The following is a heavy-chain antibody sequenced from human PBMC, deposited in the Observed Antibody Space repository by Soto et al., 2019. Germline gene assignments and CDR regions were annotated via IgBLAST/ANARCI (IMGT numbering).Heavy chain of an antibody. Sequence: ALVKVSCKASGYTFTSYYMHWVRQAPGQGLEWMGIINPSGGSTSYAQKFQGRVTMTRDTSTSTVYMELSSLRSEDTAVYYCARDRLVISINYYYGMDVWGQGTTVTVSS. CDR3: ARDRLVISINYYYGMDV. V-gene: IGHV1-46*01. D-gene: IGHD3-9*01. J-gene: IGHJ6*02. CDR1: GYTFTSYY. CDR2: INPSGGST.